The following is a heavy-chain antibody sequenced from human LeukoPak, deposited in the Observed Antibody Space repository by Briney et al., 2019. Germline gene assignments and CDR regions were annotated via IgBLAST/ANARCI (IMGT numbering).Heavy chain of an antibody. D-gene: IGHD3-10*01. Sequence: ASVKVSCKASGYTFTGYYMHWVRQASGQGLEWMGWINPNSGGTNYAQKFQGRVTMTRDTSISTAYMELSRLRSDDTAVYYCARVDLGVDAFDIWGQGTMVTVSS. CDR2: INPNSGGT. J-gene: IGHJ3*02. V-gene: IGHV1-2*02. CDR1: GYTFTGYY. CDR3: ARVDLGVDAFDI.